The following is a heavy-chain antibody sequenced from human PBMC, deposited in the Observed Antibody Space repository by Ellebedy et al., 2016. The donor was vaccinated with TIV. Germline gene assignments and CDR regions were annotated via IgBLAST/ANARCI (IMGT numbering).Heavy chain of an antibody. D-gene: IGHD5-12*01. CDR3: TRDMVQGMVARYLWFDY. CDR1: GYTFTSYG. J-gene: IGHJ4*02. V-gene: IGHV1-18*01. Sequence: ASVKVSCKTSGYTFTSYGISWVRQAPGQGPEWMGWISAYTGDTEYAQKFQGRVTMITDTSTSTAYMELRSLKYDDTAVYYCTRDMVQGMVARYLWFDYWGQGTLVTVSS. CDR2: ISAYTGDT.